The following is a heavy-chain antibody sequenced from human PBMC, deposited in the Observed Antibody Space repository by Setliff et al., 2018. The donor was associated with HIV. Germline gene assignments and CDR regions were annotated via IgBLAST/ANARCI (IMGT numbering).Heavy chain of an antibody. D-gene: IGHD6-6*01. J-gene: IGHJ4*02. V-gene: IGHV4-31*03. CDR3: ARSSSSSPFFFDY. CDR1: GGSISNSVYF. Sequence: SETLSLTCTVSGGSISNSVYFWAWIRQHPGKGLEWIGYIYYSGSTYQNPSLKSRVTISVDTSKNQFSLKLNSVTAADTAVYYCARSSSSSPFFFDYWGQGSLVTVSS. CDR2: IYYSGST.